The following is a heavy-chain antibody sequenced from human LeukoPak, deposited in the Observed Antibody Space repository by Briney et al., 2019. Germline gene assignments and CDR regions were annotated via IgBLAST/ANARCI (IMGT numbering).Heavy chain of an antibody. Sequence: ASVKVSCKASGYGFTDYYSHWVRQAPGQGLEWMGWINTNSGDTRYAQKFQGRITMTRDTSLTTAYMELSRLTSDDTAVYYCAKDTGTFSFGDYWGQGTLVTVSS. V-gene: IGHV1-2*02. CDR1: GYGFTDYY. CDR3: AKDTGTFSFGDY. CDR2: INTNSGDT. D-gene: IGHD5-18*01. J-gene: IGHJ4*02.